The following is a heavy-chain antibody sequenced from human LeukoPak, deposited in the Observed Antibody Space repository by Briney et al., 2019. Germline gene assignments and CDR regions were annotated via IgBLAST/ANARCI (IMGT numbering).Heavy chain of an antibody. CDR2: IYYSGST. Sequence: SETLSLTCTVSGGSISSYYWSWIRQPPGEGLEWIGYIYYSGSTNYNPSLKSRVTISVDRSKNQFSLKLSSVTAADTAVYYCARDGSGSYYYFDYWGQGTLVTVSS. D-gene: IGHD1-26*01. CDR3: ARDGSGSYYYFDY. V-gene: IGHV4-59*12. J-gene: IGHJ4*02. CDR1: GGSISSYY.